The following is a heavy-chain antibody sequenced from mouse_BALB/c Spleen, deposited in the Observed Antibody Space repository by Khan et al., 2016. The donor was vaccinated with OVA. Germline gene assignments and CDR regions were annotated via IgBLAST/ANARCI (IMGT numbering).Heavy chain of an antibody. V-gene: IGHV1-84*02. J-gene: IGHJ2*01. CDR3: AGRFDY. CDR2: IYPGSGNT. Sequence: QVQLQQSGPELVKPGASVKISCKASGYIFTDYYINWVKQKPGQGPEWIGWIYPGSGNTKYNEKFKGKATLTVDTSSRTAFMQLSSLTSEDTAVYFCAGRFDYWGQGTTLTVSS. CDR1: GYIFTDYY.